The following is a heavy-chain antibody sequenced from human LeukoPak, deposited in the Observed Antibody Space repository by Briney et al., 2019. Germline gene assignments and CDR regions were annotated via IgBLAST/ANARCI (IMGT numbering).Heavy chain of an antibody. D-gene: IGHD4-23*01. CDR1: GYTFTSFD. CDR3: ASDFGGNSGWFDP. CDR2: MNPNSGIT. J-gene: IGHJ5*02. Sequence: ASVKVSCKASGYTFTSFDINWARQATGQGLEWMGWMNPNSGITGYAQNFQGRLTLTRDTSINTAYMELSSLRSEDTAVYYCASDFGGNSGWFDPWGQGTLVTVSS. V-gene: IGHV1-8*01.